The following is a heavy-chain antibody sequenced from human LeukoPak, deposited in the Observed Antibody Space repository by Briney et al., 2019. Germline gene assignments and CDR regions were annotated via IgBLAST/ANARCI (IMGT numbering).Heavy chain of an antibody. CDR2: IYYSGTT. Sequence: ETLSLTCTVYTGSISSRSHWWGWIRQPPGKGLEWIGSIYYSGTTYYKTSIESRVTLSVDTSKTQFSLRLNSVTAADTAVYYCARWSGSKGFYFDYWGQGTLVTVSS. V-gene: IGHV4-39*01. CDR1: TGSISSRSHW. CDR3: ARWSGSKGFYFDY. D-gene: IGHD4-11*01. J-gene: IGHJ4*02.